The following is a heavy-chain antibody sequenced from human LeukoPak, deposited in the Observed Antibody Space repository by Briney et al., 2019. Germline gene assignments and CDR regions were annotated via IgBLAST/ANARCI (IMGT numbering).Heavy chain of an antibody. D-gene: IGHD3-22*01. V-gene: IGHV4-59*01. Sequence: SETLSLTCTVSGXSISSSFWTWIRQPPGKGLEWMGYVHHSGNTIYNPSLKSRVTVSLDTSKNQFSLSLTSVTATDTAVYYCARESPYYDTTKIDYWGQGTLVTVSS. CDR1: GXSISSSF. J-gene: IGHJ4*02. CDR2: VHHSGNT. CDR3: ARESPYYDTTKIDY.